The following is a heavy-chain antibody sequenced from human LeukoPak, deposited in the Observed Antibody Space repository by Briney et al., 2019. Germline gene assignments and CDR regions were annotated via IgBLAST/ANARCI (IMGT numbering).Heavy chain of an antibody. CDR2: IYYSGTT. CDR1: SGSISSDY. D-gene: IGHD2/OR15-2a*01. J-gene: IGHJ4*02. CDR3: ARSKYYFDY. Sequence: PSETLSLTCTVSSGSISSDYWSWIRQPPGKGLEWIGYIYYSGTTNYNPPLKSRVTMSVDTSKKLFSLKLSSVTAADTAVYYCARSKYYFDYWGQGTLVTVSS. V-gene: IGHV4-59*01.